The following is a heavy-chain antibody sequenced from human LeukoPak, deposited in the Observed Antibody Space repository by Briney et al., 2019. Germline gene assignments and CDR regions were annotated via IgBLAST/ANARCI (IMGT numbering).Heavy chain of an antibody. D-gene: IGHD6-13*01. CDR1: GFTFSSYW. CDR3: ARRDSSSWYNYYYYYMDV. V-gene: IGHV3-7*01. CDR2: IKQDGSEK. J-gene: IGHJ6*03. Sequence: RGSLRLSCAASGFTFSSYWMSWVRQAPGKGLEWVANIKQDGSEKHYVDSVKGRFTISRDNAKNSLYLQMNSLRAEDTAVYYCARRDSSSWYNYYYYYMDVWGKGTTVTVSS.